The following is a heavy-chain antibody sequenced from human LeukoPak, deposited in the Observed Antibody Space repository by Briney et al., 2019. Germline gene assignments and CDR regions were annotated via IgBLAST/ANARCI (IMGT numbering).Heavy chain of an antibody. J-gene: IGHJ4*02. CDR1: GGSFSGYY. D-gene: IGHD6-19*01. Sequence: SETLSLTCAVYGGSFSGYYWSWIRQPPGKGLEWIGEINHSGSTNYNPSLKSRVTISVDTSKNQFSLKLSSVTAADTAIYYCTRDWLDASLDYWGQGVLVTVSS. V-gene: IGHV4-34*01. CDR3: TRDWLDASLDY. CDR2: INHSGST.